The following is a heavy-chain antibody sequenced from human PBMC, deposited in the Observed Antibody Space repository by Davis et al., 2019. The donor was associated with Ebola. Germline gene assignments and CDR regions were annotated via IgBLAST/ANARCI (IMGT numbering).Heavy chain of an antibody. CDR1: GFTFSSYW. V-gene: IGHV3-7*01. CDR3: ARVTHGSSWYMGYFQH. J-gene: IGHJ1*01. Sequence: GESLKISCAASGFTFSSYWMSWVRQAPGKGLEWVANIKQDGSEKYYVDSVKGRFTISRDNAKNSLYLQMNSLRAEDTAVYYCARVTHGSSWYMGYFQHWGQGTLVTVSS. CDR2: IKQDGSEK. D-gene: IGHD6-13*01.